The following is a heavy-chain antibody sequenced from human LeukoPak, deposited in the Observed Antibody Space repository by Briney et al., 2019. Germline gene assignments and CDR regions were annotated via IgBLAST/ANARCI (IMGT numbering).Heavy chain of an antibody. CDR3: ARDDGDYAALYYGMDV. Sequence: GGSLRLSCAASGFTFSSYSMNWVRQAPGKGLEWVSSISSSSSYIYYADSVKGRFTISRDNAKNSLYLQMNSLRAEDTAVYYCARDDGDYAALYYGMDVWGQGTTVTGSS. V-gene: IGHV3-21*01. D-gene: IGHD4-17*01. CDR2: ISSSSSYI. CDR1: GFTFSSYS. J-gene: IGHJ6*01.